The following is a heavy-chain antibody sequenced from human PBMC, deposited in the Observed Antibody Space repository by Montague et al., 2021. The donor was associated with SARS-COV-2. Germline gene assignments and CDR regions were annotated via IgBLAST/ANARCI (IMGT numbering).Heavy chain of an antibody. D-gene: IGHD1-26*01. Sequence: SLRLSCTASGFSFSSYAMHWVRQAPGQGLEWVAVIYHDASNTHYVDSVKGRFTISRDNNKNTLHLQMNSLRVEDTAVYFCARGGTVGNWFDPWGQGTLVTVSS. CDR1: GFSFSSYA. V-gene: IGHV3-33*01. J-gene: IGHJ5*02. CDR2: IYHDASNT. CDR3: ARGGTVGNWFDP.